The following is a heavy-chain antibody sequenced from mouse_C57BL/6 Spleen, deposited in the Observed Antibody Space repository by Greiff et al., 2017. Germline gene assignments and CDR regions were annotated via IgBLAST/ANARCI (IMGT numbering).Heavy chain of an antibody. J-gene: IGHJ3*01. D-gene: IGHD2-5*01. Sequence: EVKLMESGPGMVKPSQSLSLTCTVTGYSITSGYDWHWIRHFPGNKLEWMGYISYSGSTNYNPSLKSRISITHDTSKNHFFLKLNSVTTEDTATYYCARGYSNYPWFAYWGQGTLVTVSA. CDR3: ARGYSNYPWFAY. CDR2: ISYSGST. V-gene: IGHV3-1*01. CDR1: GYSITSGYD.